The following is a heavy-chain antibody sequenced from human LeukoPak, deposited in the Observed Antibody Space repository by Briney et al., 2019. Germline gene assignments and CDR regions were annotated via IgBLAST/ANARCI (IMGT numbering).Heavy chain of an antibody. CDR1: GGSFSGYY. D-gene: IGHD6-19*01. Sequence: TSETLSLTCAVYGGSFSGYYWSWIRQPPGKGLEWIGEIDHSGSTNYNPSLKSRVTISVDTSKNQFSLKLSSVTAADTAVYYCARIEYSSGWYPPRRAFDIWGQGTMVTVSS. V-gene: IGHV4-34*01. J-gene: IGHJ3*02. CDR3: ARIEYSSGWYPPRRAFDI. CDR2: IDHSGST.